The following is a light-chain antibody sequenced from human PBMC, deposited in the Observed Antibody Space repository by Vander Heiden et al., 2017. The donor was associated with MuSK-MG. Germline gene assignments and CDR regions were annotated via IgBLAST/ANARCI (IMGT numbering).Light chain of an antibody. Sequence: SALTQPASVSGSPRQSITISLTGTSSGVGGYNYVSRYQQHPGKAPKLMIYDVSNRPSEVSNRFSGSKSDNTASLTSSGLQAEDEADYYCSSYTSSSTLVFGGGTKLTVL. CDR2: DVS. CDR3: SSYTSSSTLV. J-gene: IGLJ2*01. CDR1: SSGVGGYNY. V-gene: IGLV2-14*01.